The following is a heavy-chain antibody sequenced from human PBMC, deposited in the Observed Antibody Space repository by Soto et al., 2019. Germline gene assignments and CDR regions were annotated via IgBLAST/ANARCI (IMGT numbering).Heavy chain of an antibody. Sequence: QVQLVESGGGVVQPGRSLRLSCAASGFTFSSYGMHWVRQAPGKGLEWVAVISYDGSNKYYADSVKGRVTISRDNTKNTLYLQMNSQRAEDTAVYYCAGGGVAFDYWGQGTLVTVSS. V-gene: IGHV3-30*03. D-gene: IGHD2-15*01. CDR2: ISYDGSNK. CDR1: GFTFSSYG. J-gene: IGHJ4*02. CDR3: AGGGVAFDY.